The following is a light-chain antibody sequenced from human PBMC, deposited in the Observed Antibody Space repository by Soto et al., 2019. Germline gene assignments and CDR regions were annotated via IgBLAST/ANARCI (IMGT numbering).Light chain of an antibody. CDR3: AAWDGSLNNVL. J-gene: IGLJ2*01. Sequence: QSALTQPPSASGTPGQRVTISCSGSGSSIGTNTVNWYRQLPGTAPKLLIYGNNQRPSGVPDRFSGFKSGTSASLAISGLQSEDEAEYYCAAWDGSLNNVLFGGGTKSPS. CDR1: GSSIGTNT. V-gene: IGLV1-44*01. CDR2: GNN.